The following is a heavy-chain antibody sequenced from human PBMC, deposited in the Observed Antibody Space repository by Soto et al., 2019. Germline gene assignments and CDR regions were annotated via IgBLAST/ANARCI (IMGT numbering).Heavy chain of an antibody. CDR3: AGGTDYRWVL. J-gene: IGHJ6*02. CDR1: GGSISGYY. D-gene: IGHD4-4*01. CDR2: VYYSGGA. Sequence: PSETLSLTCTVSGGSISGYYWSWIRQPPGKGLEWIGNVYYSGGAKYNPSVKRRVSISVDTSKNQFSLNLSSVTAADTAVYYCAGGTDYRWVLWGQGTTVTVSS. V-gene: IGHV4-59*01.